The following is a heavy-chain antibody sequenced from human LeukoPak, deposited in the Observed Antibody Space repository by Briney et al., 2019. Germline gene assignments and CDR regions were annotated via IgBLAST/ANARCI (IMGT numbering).Heavy chain of an antibody. Sequence: GESLKISCKGSGYSFTSYWIGWVRQMPGKGLEWMGIIYPGDSDTRYSPSFQGQVTISADKSISTAYLQWSSLKASDTAIYYCARTRSGVGSSPDDYYYYYIDVWGKGTTVTVSS. CDR2: IYPGDSDT. D-gene: IGHD6-6*01. J-gene: IGHJ6*03. CDR3: ARTRSGVGSSPDDYYYYYIDV. V-gene: IGHV5-51*01. CDR1: GYSFTSYW.